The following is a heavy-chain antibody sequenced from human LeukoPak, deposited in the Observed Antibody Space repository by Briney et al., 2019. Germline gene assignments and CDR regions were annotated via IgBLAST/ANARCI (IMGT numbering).Heavy chain of an antibody. CDR3: ARRSGDDTFDI. D-gene: IGHD1-26*01. CDR1: GFTFSSYA. CDR2: ISSSGGSI. J-gene: IGHJ3*02. V-gene: IGHV3-21*01. Sequence: GGSLRLSCAASGFTFSSYAMSWVRQAPGKGLEWVSSISSSGGSIYYAHSVKGRFTISRDNAKNSMYMQMNSLRAEDTAVYYCARRSGDDTFDIWGQGTMVTVSS.